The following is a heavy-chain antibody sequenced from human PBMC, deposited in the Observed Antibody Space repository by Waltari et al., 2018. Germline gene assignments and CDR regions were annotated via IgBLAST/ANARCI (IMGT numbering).Heavy chain of an antibody. D-gene: IGHD4-4*01. CDR1: GLTFGRPR. V-gene: IGHV3-7*01. CDR3: ARHIPRQQCVDY. Sequence: EVQLVESGGDLVQSGGCVRLSCAAPGLTFGRPRVAWGAQAPGKGLEWVAKTNEDGSEKYYVDSVKGRFTISRDNAENSLYLQMNSLRAEDTAVYFCARHIPRQQCVDYWGQGTLVTVSS. CDR2: TNEDGSEK. J-gene: IGHJ4*02.